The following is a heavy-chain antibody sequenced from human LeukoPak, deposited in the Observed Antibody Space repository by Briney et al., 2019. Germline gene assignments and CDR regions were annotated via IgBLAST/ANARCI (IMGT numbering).Heavy chain of an antibody. D-gene: IGHD6-13*01. J-gene: IGHJ4*02. CDR3: AKIGAVVPDY. Sequence: PGGSLRLSCAASGFTFTTYWMSWVRQAPGKGLEWVANIKQDGSAAYYVDSVKSRFTISRDNAKNTLYLQMNSLRAEKTAVYYSAKIGAVVPDYRGQGALVTVSS. V-gene: IGHV3-7*01. CDR1: GFTFTTYW. CDR2: IKQDGSAA.